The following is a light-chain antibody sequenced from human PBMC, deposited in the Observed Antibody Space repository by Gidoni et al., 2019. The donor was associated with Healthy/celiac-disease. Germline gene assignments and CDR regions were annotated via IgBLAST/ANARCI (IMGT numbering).Light chain of an antibody. Sequence: IQMTQSPSSLSASVGDRVTITCRASQSISSYLNWYQQKPGKAPKLLIYAASSLQSGVPSRLSGSGYGTDFTLTISSLQPEDFATYYCQQSYSTPLTFGGGTKVEIK. CDR1: QSISSY. CDR2: AAS. J-gene: IGKJ4*01. V-gene: IGKV1-39*01. CDR3: QQSYSTPLT.